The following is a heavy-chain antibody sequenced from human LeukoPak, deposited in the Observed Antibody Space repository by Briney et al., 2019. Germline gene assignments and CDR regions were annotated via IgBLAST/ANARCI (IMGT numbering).Heavy chain of an antibody. J-gene: IGHJ4*02. V-gene: IGHV3-23*01. CDR1: GFTFSSYA. CDR3: AKDSGDGWFDY. CDR2: ISGSGGST. Sequence: GGSLRLSCAASGFTFSSYAMRWVRQAPGKGLEWVSEISGSGGSTYYADSVKGRFTFSRDNSKNTLYLQMNSLRAEDTAVYYCAKDSGDGWFDYWGQGTLVTVSS. D-gene: IGHD3-10*01.